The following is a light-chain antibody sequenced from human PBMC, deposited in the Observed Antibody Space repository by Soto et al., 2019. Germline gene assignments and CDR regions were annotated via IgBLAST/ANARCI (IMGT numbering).Light chain of an antibody. J-gene: IGLJ1*01. V-gene: IGLV1-47*01. CDR3: AAWDDSLSALYV. CDR2: RNN. Sequence: QSVLTQPPSASGTPGQRVTISCSGSSCNIGSNYVYWYQQHPGTAPTLLIYRNNQRPSGVPDRFSGSKSGTSASLAISGLRSEDEADYYCAAWDDSLSALYVFGTGTKVTVL. CDR1: SCNIGSNY.